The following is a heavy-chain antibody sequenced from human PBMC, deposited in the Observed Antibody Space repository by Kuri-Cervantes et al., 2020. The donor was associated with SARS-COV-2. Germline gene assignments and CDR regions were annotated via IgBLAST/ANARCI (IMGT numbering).Heavy chain of an antibody. CDR1: GFTFNTYA. V-gene: IGHV3-33*08. J-gene: IGHJ6*03. CDR2: IWYDGSNK. Sequence: LSLTCAASGFTFNTYAMHWVRQAPGKGLEWVAVIWYDGSNKYYADSVKGRFTISRDNSKNTLYLQMNSLRAEDTAVYYCARDLSIAVAGTDMDVWGKGTTVTVSS. CDR3: ARDLSIAVAGTDMDV. D-gene: IGHD6-19*01.